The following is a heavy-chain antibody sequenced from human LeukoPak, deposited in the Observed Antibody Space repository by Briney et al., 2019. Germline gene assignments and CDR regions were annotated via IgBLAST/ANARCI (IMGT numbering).Heavy chain of an antibody. CDR1: GFTFRRYS. J-gene: IGHJ4*02. Sequence: PGGALRLSCAASGFTFRRYSMNWVRQAPGKGLEWVSTISSGSDYIYYADSVRGRFTISRDNFRNSVFLEVNSLRAEDTAIYYCARDLSLAMPGGFDYWGQGILVTVSS. V-gene: IGHV3-21*01. CDR2: ISSGSDYI. CDR3: ARDLSLAMPGGFDY. D-gene: IGHD1-26*01.